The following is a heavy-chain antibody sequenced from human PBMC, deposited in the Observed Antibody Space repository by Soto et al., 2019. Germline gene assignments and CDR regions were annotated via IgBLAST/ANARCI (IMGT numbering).Heavy chain of an antibody. Sequence: QLQLQESGSGLVKPSQTLSLTCAVSGGSISSGGYSWSWIRQPPGKGLEWIGYIYHSGSTYYNPSHESRVTISVDRSKSPCSLKLSSLTAADTAVYSCAREPRDRPAYFDYWGQGTLVTVSS. CDR3: AREPRDRPAYFDY. D-gene: IGHD2-21*02. CDR1: GGSISSGGYS. V-gene: IGHV4-30-2*01. CDR2: IYHSGST. J-gene: IGHJ4*02.